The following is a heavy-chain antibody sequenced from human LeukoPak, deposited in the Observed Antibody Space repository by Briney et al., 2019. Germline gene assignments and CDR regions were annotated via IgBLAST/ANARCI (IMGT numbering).Heavy chain of an antibody. CDR3: ARPYNWNAFDI. D-gene: IGHD1-20*01. CDR1: GYTFTGYY. J-gene: IGHJ3*02. Sequence: GASVKVSCKASGYTFTGYYMHWVRQAPGQGLEWMGWISAYNGNTNYAQKLQGRVTMTTDTSTSTAYMELRSLRSDDTAVYYCARPYNWNAFDIWGQGTVVTVSS. V-gene: IGHV1-18*04. CDR2: ISAYNGNT.